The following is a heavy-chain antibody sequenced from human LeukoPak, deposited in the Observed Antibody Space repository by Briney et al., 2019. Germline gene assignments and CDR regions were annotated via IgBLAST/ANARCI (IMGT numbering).Heavy chain of an antibody. J-gene: IGHJ5*02. Sequence: KPSETLSLTCAVYGGSFSGYYWSWIRQPPGKGLEWIGEINHSGSTNYNPSLKSRVTISVDTSKNQFSLKLSSVTAADTAVYYCARHRVHRGGNWFDPWGQGTLVTVSS. CDR2: INHSGST. D-gene: IGHD4-23*01. CDR3: ARHRVHRGGNWFDP. V-gene: IGHV4-34*01. CDR1: GGSFSGYY.